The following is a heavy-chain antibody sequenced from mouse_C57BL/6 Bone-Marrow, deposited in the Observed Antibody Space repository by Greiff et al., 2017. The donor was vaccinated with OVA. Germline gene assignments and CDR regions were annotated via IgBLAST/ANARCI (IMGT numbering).Heavy chain of an antibody. CDR1: GFTFSSYG. CDR3: ARRGTTVVAKGYWYFDV. V-gene: IGHV5-6*01. CDR2: ISSGGSYT. D-gene: IGHD1-1*01. J-gene: IGHJ1*03. Sequence: QVVESGGDLVKPGGSLKLSCAASGFTFSSYGMSWVRQTPDKRLEWVATISSGGSYTYYPDSVKGRFTISRDNAKNTLYLQMSSLKSEDTAMYYCARRGTTVVAKGYWYFDVWGTGTTVTVSS.